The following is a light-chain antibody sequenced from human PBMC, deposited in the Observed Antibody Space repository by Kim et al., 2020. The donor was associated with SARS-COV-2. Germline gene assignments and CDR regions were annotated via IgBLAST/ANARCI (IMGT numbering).Light chain of an antibody. CDR2: AVS. J-gene: IGLJ1*01. Sequence: SNTISCTGTSSDVGSYNYVSWYQQHPGKAPKLMIYAVSNRPSGVSNRFSGSKSGNTASLTISGLQAEDEADYYCSSYTRSSTNYVFGTGTKVTVL. CDR1: SSDVGSYNY. V-gene: IGLV2-14*03. CDR3: SSYTRSSTNYV.